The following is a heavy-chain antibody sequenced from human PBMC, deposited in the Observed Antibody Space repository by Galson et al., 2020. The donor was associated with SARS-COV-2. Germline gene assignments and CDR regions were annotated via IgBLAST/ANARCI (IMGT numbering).Heavy chain of an antibody. D-gene: IGHD3-3*01. J-gene: IGHJ5*02. CDR1: GFTFRSHW. V-gene: IGHV3-74*01. Sequence: GESLKISCGASGFTFRSHWMHWVRQGPGKGLVWVARIKGDGSDTNYAESVKGRFTISRDNAKNTLYLEMYSLRVEDTAVYYCARELVTGAFLEWYYWLDPWGQGPQVTVSA. CDR3: ARELVTGAFLEWYYWLDP. CDR2: IKGDGSDT.